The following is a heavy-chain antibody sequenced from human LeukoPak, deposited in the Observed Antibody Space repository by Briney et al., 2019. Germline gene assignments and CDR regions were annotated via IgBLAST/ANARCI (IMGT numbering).Heavy chain of an antibody. Sequence: PSETLSLTCTVSGGSISSYYWSWIRQPPGKGLEWIGYIYYSGSTNYNPSLKSRVTISVDTSKNQFSLKLSSVTAADTAVYYCARGTPERGGGDASWGPDYWGQGTLVTVSS. CDR2: IYYSGST. V-gene: IGHV4-59*01. D-gene: IGHD2-21*02. CDR3: ARGTPERGGGDASWGPDY. CDR1: GGSISSYY. J-gene: IGHJ4*02.